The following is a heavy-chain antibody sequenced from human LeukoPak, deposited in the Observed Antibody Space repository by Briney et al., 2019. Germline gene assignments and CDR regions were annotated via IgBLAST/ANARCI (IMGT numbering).Heavy chain of an antibody. J-gene: IGHJ3*02. Sequence: SETLSLTCTVSGASISSTTYYWGWIRQPPRKGLEWIASIYYSGSTYYNPSLKSRVTISVDTSKNQFSLKLSSVTAADTAVYYCARWSSGYYDAFDIWGQGTMVTLSS. CDR2: IYYSGST. D-gene: IGHD3-22*01. CDR1: GASISSTTYY. V-gene: IGHV4-39*01. CDR3: ARWSSGYYDAFDI.